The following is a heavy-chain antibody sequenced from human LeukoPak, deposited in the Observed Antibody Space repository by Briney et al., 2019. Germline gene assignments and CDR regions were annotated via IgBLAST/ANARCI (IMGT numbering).Heavy chain of an antibody. Sequence: ASVSVSCKTSGYTFSNFGINWVRQAPGQGLEWMGWISGNNDNPNYGQKFQGRFTVTTDSSTSTAYMELRNVTFDDTAVYYCARDGTSTDDYWGQGTLVTVSS. CDR2: ISGNNDNP. CDR1: GYTFSNFG. CDR3: ARDGTSTDDY. D-gene: IGHD2-2*01. V-gene: IGHV1-18*01. J-gene: IGHJ4*02.